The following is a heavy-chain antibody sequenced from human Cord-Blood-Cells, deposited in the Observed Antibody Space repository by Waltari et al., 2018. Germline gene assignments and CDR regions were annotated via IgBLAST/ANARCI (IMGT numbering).Heavy chain of an antibody. Sequence: QVQLVQSGAEVKKPGASVKVSCKASGYTFTGYYMHWVRQAPGQGLEWMGWINPNSGGTNYAQKFQGRVTMTRETSISTAYMELSRLRSDDTAVYYCASPSVYYDFWSGYYLWGQGTLVTVSS. V-gene: IGHV1-2*02. CDR1: GYTFTGYY. CDR2: INPNSGGT. J-gene: IGHJ4*02. CDR3: ASPSVYYDFWSGYYL. D-gene: IGHD3-3*01.